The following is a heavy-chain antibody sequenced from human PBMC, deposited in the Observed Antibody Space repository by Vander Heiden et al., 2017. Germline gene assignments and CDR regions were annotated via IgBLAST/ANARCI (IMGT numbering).Heavy chain of an antibody. CDR2: ISSSSSYI. D-gene: IGHD5-12*01. V-gene: IGHV3-21*01. J-gene: IGHJ6*02. Sequence: EVQLVESGGGLVKPGGSLRLSCAASGFTFSSSSMNWVRQAPGKGLEWVSSISSSSSYIYYADSVKGRFTISRDNAKNSLYLQMNSLRAEDTAVYYCARVGGYNYKVYYYYGMDVWGQGTTVTVSS. CDR1: GFTFSSSS. CDR3: ARVGGYNYKVYYYYGMDV.